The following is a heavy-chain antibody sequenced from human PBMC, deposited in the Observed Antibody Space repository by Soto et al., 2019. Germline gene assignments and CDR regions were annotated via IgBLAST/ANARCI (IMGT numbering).Heavy chain of an antibody. CDR3: ARDKELGIGDY. D-gene: IGHD7-27*01. Sequence: GGSLRLSCAASGFTFSSYGMHWVRQAPGKGLEWVTVIWNDGSKKYYADSVKGRFTISRDNTKNSLYLQMNSLRAEDTAVYCCARDKELGIGDYWGQGTLVTVSS. J-gene: IGHJ4*02. V-gene: IGHV3-33*01. CDR2: IWNDGSKK. CDR1: GFTFSSYG.